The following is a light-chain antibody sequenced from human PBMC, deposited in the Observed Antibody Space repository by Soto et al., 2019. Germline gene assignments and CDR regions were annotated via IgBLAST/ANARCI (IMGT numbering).Light chain of an antibody. Sequence: EIVMTQSPATLSVSPGERATLSCRASQSVSNYLAWYQQKPGQAPRLLMYGASSRATGIPDRFSGTGSGTDFTLTISRLEPEDFAVYYCQQYGSSPYTFGLGTKVDIK. CDR1: QSVSNY. J-gene: IGKJ2*01. CDR3: QQYGSSPYT. CDR2: GAS. V-gene: IGKV3-20*01.